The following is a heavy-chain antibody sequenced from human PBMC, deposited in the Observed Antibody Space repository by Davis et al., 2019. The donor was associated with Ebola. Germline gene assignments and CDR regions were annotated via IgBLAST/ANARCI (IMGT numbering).Heavy chain of an antibody. CDR2: ISAYNGNT. J-gene: IGHJ4*02. CDR3: ARDLLRWLQFGSYYFDY. V-gene: IGHV1-18*01. Sequence: AASVKVSCKASGYTFTSYGISWVRQAPGQGLEWMGWISAYNGNTNYAQKLQGRVTMTTDTSTSTAYMELRSLRSDDTAVYYCARDLLRWLQFGSYYFDYWGQGTLVTVSS. D-gene: IGHD5-24*01. CDR1: GYTFTSYG.